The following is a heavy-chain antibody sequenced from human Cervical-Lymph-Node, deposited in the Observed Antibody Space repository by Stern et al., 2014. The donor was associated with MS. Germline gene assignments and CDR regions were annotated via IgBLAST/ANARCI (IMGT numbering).Heavy chain of an antibody. J-gene: IGHJ4*02. CDR2: IIPLFGIA. Sequence: VQLEESGAEVKKPASSVKVSCKASGDTLNNYAINWVRQAPGQGLEWMGMIIPLFGIANYAQKFQGRLTISAAESTSTAYMELSSLGSEDTAVYFCARDIALNTGYYFDYWGQGTLVTVSS. D-gene: IGHD2-15*01. V-gene: IGHV1-69*18. CDR3: ARDIALNTGYYFDY. CDR1: GDTLNNYA.